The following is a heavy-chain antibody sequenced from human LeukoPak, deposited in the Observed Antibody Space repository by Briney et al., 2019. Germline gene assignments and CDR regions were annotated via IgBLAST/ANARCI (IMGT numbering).Heavy chain of an antibody. CDR1: GGSISSGDYY. CDR2: IHNSGST. V-gene: IGHV4-30-4*01. J-gene: IGHJ3*02. CDR3: ARVDFYDLSSHVFDI. Sequence: SETLSLTCTVSGGSISSGDYYWSWIRQPPGKGLEWIGYIHNSGSTHYNPSLKSRVTISVDTSKNQFSLKLSSVTAADTAVYCCARVDFYDLSSHVFDIWGQGTTVSVSS. D-gene: IGHD3-22*01.